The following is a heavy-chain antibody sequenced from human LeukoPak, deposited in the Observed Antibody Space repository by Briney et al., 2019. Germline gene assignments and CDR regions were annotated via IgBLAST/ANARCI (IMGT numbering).Heavy chain of an antibody. V-gene: IGHV3-30*18. J-gene: IGHJ1*01. CDR1: GFTFSDYY. Sequence: PGGSLRLSCAASGFTFSDYYMSWIRQAPGKGLEWVALISHDETTQHYADSVKGRLTISRDNSKNTLYLQMNNLRVDDTAVYYCAKDRIIISFGDVSKHWGQGTLVTVSS. D-gene: IGHD3-10*01. CDR2: ISHDETTQ. CDR3: AKDRIIISFGDVSKH.